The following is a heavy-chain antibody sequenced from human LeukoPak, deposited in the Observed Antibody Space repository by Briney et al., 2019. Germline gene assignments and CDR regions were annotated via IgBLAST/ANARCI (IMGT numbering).Heavy chain of an antibody. J-gene: IGHJ4*02. CDR2: IRSDGSDK. CDR3: AKEGSGWYYFDY. V-gene: IGHV3-30*02. D-gene: IGHD6-19*01. Sequence: PGGSLRLSCTASGFTFTSYDIHWVRQAPGRGLEWVTTIRSDGSDKFYSDSVKGRFTVSRDNSRNTVYLQMNSLKPEDTAIYYCAKEGSGWYYFDYWGQGTLATVSS. CDR1: GFTFTSYD.